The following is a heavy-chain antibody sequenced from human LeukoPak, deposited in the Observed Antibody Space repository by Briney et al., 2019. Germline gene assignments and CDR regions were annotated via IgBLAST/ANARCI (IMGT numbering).Heavy chain of an antibody. J-gene: IGHJ3*02. Sequence: GASVKVSCKASGYTFTSYDINWMRQATGQGLEWMGWMNPNSGNTGYAQKFQGRVTMTRNTSISTAYMGLSSLRSEDTAVYYCARGERDYDFWSGYYGDAFDIWGQGTMVTVSS. V-gene: IGHV1-8*01. CDR2: MNPNSGNT. D-gene: IGHD3-3*01. CDR1: GYTFTSYD. CDR3: ARGERDYDFWSGYYGDAFDI.